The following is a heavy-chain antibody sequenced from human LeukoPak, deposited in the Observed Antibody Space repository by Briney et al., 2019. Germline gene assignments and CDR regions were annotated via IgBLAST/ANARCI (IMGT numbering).Heavy chain of an antibody. D-gene: IGHD6-13*01. CDR1: GYTFTSYG. J-gene: IGHJ6*03. Sequence: ASVKVSCRASGYTFTSYGISWVRQAPGQGLEWMGSINPNSGGTNYAQKFQGRVTMTRDTSISTAYMELSRLRSDDTAVYYCARSLPLAAAQLYYYYMDVWGKGTTVTVSS. CDR2: INPNSGGT. CDR3: ARSLPLAAAQLYYYYMDV. V-gene: IGHV1-2*02.